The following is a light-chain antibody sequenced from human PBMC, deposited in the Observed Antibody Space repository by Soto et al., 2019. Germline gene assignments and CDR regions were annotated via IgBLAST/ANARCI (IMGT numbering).Light chain of an antibody. J-gene: IGKJ2*01. Sequence: DIQMTQSPSSLSVSVGERVTITCRASQPIANWLAWYQQRPGHAPELLIHGASTLHSGVPPRFSGTGYGTDFTLTITSLQPEDLATYFCQQASNPPYTFGQETKLEI. CDR3: QQASNPPYT. V-gene: IGKV1-12*01. CDR2: GAS. CDR1: QPIANW.